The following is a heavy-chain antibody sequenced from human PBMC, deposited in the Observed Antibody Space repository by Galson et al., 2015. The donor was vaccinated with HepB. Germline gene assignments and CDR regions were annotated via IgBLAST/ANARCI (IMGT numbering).Heavy chain of an antibody. Sequence: SLRLSCAASGFTFSSYAMSWVRQAPGKGLEWVSVISGSGGTASYADSVKGRFTISRDNSKNTLYLQMNSLRAEDTAVYYCAKDPPRAYCGGDCYSDPPTGYFDLWGRGTLVTVSS. CDR2: ISGSGGTA. D-gene: IGHD2-21*02. J-gene: IGHJ2*01. CDR3: AKDPPRAYCGGDCYSDPPTGYFDL. V-gene: IGHV3-23*01. CDR1: GFTFSSYA.